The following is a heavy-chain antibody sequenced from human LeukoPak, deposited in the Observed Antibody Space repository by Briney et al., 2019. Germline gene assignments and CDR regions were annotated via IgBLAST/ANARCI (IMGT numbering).Heavy chain of an antibody. Sequence: TGGSLRLSCAASGFTFSSYEMNWVRQAPGKGPEWVSYISSSGGTIYYADSVKGRFTISRDNAKNSLYLQMNSLRAEDTAVYYCAELGITMIGGVWGKGTTVTISS. J-gene: IGHJ6*04. V-gene: IGHV3-48*03. CDR2: ISSSGGTI. CDR1: GFTFSSYE. D-gene: IGHD3-10*02. CDR3: AELGITMIGGV.